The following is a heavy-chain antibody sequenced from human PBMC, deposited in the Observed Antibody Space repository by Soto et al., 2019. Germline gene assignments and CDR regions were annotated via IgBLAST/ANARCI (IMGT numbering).Heavy chain of an antibody. Sequence: PGGSLRLSCAASGFTFSSYGMHWVRQAPGKGLEWVAVISYDGSNKYYADSVKGRFTISRDNCKDALYLQMNSLGAEDTAVYYCAKDYVQSSSWYERFDYWGQGTLVTVSS. CDR1: GFTFSSYG. D-gene: IGHD6-13*01. CDR2: ISYDGSNK. CDR3: AKDYVQSSSWYERFDY. J-gene: IGHJ4*02. V-gene: IGHV3-30*18.